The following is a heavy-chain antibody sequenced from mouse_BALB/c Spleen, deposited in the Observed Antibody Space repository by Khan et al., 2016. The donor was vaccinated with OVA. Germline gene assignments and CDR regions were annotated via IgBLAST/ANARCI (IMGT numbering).Heavy chain of an antibody. CDR1: GYTFTSYT. V-gene: IGHV1-4*01. D-gene: IGHD2-14*01. J-gene: IGHJ3*01. CDR3: AKDGADYRSYGWFAY. Sequence: VQLLESGAELTRPGASVKMSCKAPGYTFTSYTMHWVKQRPGQGLEWIGYINPVSDYTNYNQNFKDKATLTEDKSSSTAYMQLRSLTSEDSPVEYCAKDGADYRSYGWFAYWGQGTLVTVSA. CDR2: INPVSDYT.